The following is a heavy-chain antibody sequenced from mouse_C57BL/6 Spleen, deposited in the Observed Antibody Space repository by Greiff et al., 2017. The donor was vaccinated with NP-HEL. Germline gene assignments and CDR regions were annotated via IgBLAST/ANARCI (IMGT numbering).Heavy chain of an antibody. CDR1: GYTFTSYG. Sequence: QVQLKESGAELARPGASVKLSCKASGYTFTSYGISWVKQRTGQGLEWIGEIYPRSGNTYYNEKFKGKATLTADKSSSTAYMELRSLTSEDSAVYFCARAFTTVVAFYAMDYWGQGTSVTVSS. V-gene: IGHV1-81*01. J-gene: IGHJ4*01. D-gene: IGHD1-1*01. CDR3: ARAFTTVVAFYAMDY. CDR2: IYPRSGNT.